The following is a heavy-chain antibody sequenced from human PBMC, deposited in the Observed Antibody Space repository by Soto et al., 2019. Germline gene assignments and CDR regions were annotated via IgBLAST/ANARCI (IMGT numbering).Heavy chain of an antibody. CDR1: VCSIISSSYY. CDR3: ARPFVFNDDFDI. CDR2: IYYSGST. Sequence: SSTXSLTWTFSVCSIISSSYYLGWIRQPPGNGLEWIGSIYYSGSTYYNPSLKSRVTISVDTSKNQFSLKLSSVTAADTDVYYCARPFVFNDDFDIWGQGTMV. J-gene: IGHJ3*02. V-gene: IGHV4-39*01. D-gene: IGHD2-15*01.